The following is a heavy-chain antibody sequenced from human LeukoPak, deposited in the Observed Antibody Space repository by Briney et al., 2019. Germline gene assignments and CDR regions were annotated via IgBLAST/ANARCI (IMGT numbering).Heavy chain of an antibody. CDR1: GGSISSSSYY. Sequence: SETLSLTCTVSGGSISSSSYYWGWIRQPPGKGLEWIGSIYYSGSTYYNPSLKSRVTISVDTSKNQFSLKLSSVTAADTAVYYCARGFSGFGELLFPFDYWGQGTLVTVSS. CDR2: IYYSGST. V-gene: IGHV4-39*07. CDR3: ARGFSGFGELLFPFDY. D-gene: IGHD3-10*01. J-gene: IGHJ4*02.